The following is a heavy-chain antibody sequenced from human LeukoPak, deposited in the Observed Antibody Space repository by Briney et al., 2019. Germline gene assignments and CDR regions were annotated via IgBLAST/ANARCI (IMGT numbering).Heavy chain of an antibody. J-gene: IGHJ4*02. D-gene: IGHD6-19*01. V-gene: IGHV4-4*02. CDR2: IHHSGST. CDR3: AKKIAVPAYYFDC. Sequence: SETLSLTCAVSGGSISSNNWWSRVRQPPGKGLEWIGEIHHSGSTNYNPSLKSRVTISIDKSKNQFSLKLSSVTAADTAVYYCAKKIAVPAYYFDCWGRGTLVTVSS. CDR1: GGSISSNNW.